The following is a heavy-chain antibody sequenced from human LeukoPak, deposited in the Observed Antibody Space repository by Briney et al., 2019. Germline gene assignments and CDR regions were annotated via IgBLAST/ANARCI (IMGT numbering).Heavy chain of an antibody. CDR1: GFTFSTYA. Sequence: GGSLRPSCAASGFTFSTYAMRWVRQAPGKGLEGVAVISGSGGSTNYAGSVKGRFTISRDNSKNTLYLQMNSLRAEDTAVYYCAKDVTRYFDSSGHRLDYWGQGTLVTVSS. CDR2: ISGSGGST. CDR3: AKDVTRYFDSSGHRLDY. V-gene: IGHV3-23*01. D-gene: IGHD3-22*01. J-gene: IGHJ4*02.